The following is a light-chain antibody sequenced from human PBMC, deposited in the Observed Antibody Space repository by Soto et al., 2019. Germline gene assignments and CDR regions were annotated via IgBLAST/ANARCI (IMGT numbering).Light chain of an antibody. J-gene: IGLJ1*01. CDR2: EVR. CDR3: SSYTSSSTPYV. Sequence: QSVLTQPASVSGSPGQSITISCTGTSSDVGGYNYVSWYQQHPGKAPKLMIYEVRNRPSGVSNRFSGSKSGNTASLTISGLQAEDEADYYCSSYTSSSTPYVFGTGTKLTVL. CDR1: SSDVGGYNY. V-gene: IGLV2-14*01.